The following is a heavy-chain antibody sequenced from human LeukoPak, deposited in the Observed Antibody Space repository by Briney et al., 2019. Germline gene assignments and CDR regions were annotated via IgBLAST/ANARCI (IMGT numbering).Heavy chain of an antibody. D-gene: IGHD3-10*01. Sequence: ASVKVSCKASGYTFTGYDINWVRQATGQGLEWMGWMNPNSGNTGYAQKFQGRVTITRNTSISTAYMELSSLRSEDTAVYYCARDYYGSGMVDYWGQGTLVTVSS. CDR2: MNPNSGNT. CDR3: ARDYYGSGMVDY. V-gene: IGHV1-8*03. J-gene: IGHJ4*02. CDR1: GYTFTGYD.